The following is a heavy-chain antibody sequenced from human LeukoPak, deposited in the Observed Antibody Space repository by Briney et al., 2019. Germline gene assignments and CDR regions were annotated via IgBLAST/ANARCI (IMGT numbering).Heavy chain of an antibody. CDR3: AREWELLERHYYMDV. J-gene: IGHJ6*03. CDR2: INTNTGNP. Sequence: ASVKVSCKASGYTFTSYAMNWVRQAPGQGLEWMGWINTNTGNPTYAQGFTGRFVFSLDTSVSTAYLQISSLKAEDTAVYYCAREWELLERHYYMDVWGKGTTVTVSS. D-gene: IGHD1-26*01. CDR1: GYTFTSYA. V-gene: IGHV7-4-1*02.